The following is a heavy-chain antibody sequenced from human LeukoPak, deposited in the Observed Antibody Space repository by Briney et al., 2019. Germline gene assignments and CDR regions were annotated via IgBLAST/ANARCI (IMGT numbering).Heavy chain of an antibody. D-gene: IGHD6-19*01. CDR3: AKEAIAVAGNWFDP. CDR1: GFTFSSYW. V-gene: IGHV3-7*01. CDR2: IKQDGREK. J-gene: IGHJ5*02. Sequence: GGSLRLSCAASGFTFSSYWMSWVRQAPGKGLEWVANIKQDGREKYYVDSVKGRFTISRDNAKNSLYLQMNSLRAEDTAVYYCAKEAIAVAGNWFDPWGQGTLVTVSS.